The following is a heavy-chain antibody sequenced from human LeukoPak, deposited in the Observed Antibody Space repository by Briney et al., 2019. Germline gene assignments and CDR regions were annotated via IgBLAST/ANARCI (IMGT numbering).Heavy chain of an antibody. CDR1: GFTFTSYA. D-gene: IGHD6-13*01. J-gene: IGHJ4*02. CDR3: ARSLPYGTTWYGRSDF. CDR2: IRQDGDTK. Sequence: GGSLRLSCAASGFTFTSYALTWLRQAPGKGLEWVANIRQDGDTKYYVDSVKGRFTISRDNAMNSLYLQMNSLRAEDTAIYYCARSLPYGTTWYGRSDFWGQGTLVTVSS. V-gene: IGHV3-7*03.